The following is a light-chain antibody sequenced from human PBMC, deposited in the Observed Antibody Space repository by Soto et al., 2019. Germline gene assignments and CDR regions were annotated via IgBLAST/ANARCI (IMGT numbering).Light chain of an antibody. CDR1: SSNIGAGYD. CDR3: QSYDSSLSGSV. CDR2: GNS. Sequence: QSVLTQPPSVSGAPGQRVTISCSGSSSNIGAGYDVHWYQQLPGKAPKLLIYGNSNRPSGVPDRFSGSKSGTSASLAIPGLQAEDGADYSCQSYDSSLSGSVFGGGTKLTVL. V-gene: IGLV1-40*01. J-gene: IGLJ2*01.